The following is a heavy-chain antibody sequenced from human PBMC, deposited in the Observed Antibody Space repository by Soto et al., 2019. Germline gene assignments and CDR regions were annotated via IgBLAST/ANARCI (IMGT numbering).Heavy chain of an antibody. D-gene: IGHD2-15*01. CDR2: IHYSGST. J-gene: IGHJ5*02. V-gene: IGHV4-39*01. CDR1: GASISIGTDY. CDR3: ARKEDANWFDP. Sequence: SETLSLTCSVSGASISIGTDYWGWIRQPPGKGLEWIGNIHYSGSTYYNPSLKSRVNISVDTSKNQFSLKLSSVTAADTAVYYCARKEDANWFDPWGQGTLVTVSS.